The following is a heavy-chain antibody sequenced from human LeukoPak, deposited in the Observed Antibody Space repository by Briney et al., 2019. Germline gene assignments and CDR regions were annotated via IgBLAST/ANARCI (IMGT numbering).Heavy chain of an antibody. D-gene: IGHD6-19*01. CDR1: GGSISTSNYY. CDR3: AKEESQWLVTSSFDY. CDR2: IFYSGST. Sequence: SETLSLTCTVSGGSISTSNYYWGWIRQPPGKGLEWIGNIFYSGSTYYSPSLRSRVTISLDTSRNQFSLKLNSVTAEDTAVYYCAKEESQWLVTSSFDYWGQGTLVTVSS. V-gene: IGHV4-39*07. J-gene: IGHJ4*02.